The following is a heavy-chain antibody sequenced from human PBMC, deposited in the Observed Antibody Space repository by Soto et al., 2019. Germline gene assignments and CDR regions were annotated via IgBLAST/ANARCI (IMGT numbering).Heavy chain of an antibody. Sequence: ASVQVSCKASGYTFTHFCITWVRQAPGQGLEWMGAISPHNFNTNYAQKFRGRVTLTTEKSTNTAYMDLRSLTSDDTAVYYCARDEGGYDILTGYYKAHRFDYWGQGVPVTVSS. V-gene: IGHV1-18*01. D-gene: IGHD3-9*01. CDR3: ARDEGGYDILTGYYKAHRFDY. CDR2: ISPHNFNT. J-gene: IGHJ4*02. CDR1: GYTFTHFC.